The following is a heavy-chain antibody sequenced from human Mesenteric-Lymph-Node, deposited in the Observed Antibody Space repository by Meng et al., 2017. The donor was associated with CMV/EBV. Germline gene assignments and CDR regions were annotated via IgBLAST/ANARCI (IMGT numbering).Heavy chain of an antibody. J-gene: IGHJ4*02. V-gene: IGHV3-30*14. CDR2: ISYDGNKK. CDR3: ARGGLYCGGDCYSAYFDY. D-gene: IGHD2-21*01. Sequence: GESLKISCAASGFTFVTYPIHWVRQAPGKGLEWVAVISYDGNKKVYADSVKGRFTISRDNSKNTLYLQMNSLRAEDTAVYYCARGGLYCGGDCYSAYFDYWGQGTLVTVSS. CDR1: GFTFVTYP.